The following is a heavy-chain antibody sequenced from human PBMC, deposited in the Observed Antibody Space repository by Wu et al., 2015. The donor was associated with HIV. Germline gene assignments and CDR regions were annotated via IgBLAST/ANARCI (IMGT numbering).Heavy chain of an antibody. CDR2: FDPEDGET. D-gene: IGHD2-15*01. Sequence: QVQLVQSGAEVKKPGASVKVSCKVSGYTLTELSMHWVRQAPGKGLEWMGGFDPEDGETIYAQKFQGRVTMTEDTSTDTAYMELSSLRSEDTAVYYCATSTKTIVVVVAAGESDAFDIVGQGTMVTVSS. CDR3: ATSTKTIVVVVAAGESDAFDI. V-gene: IGHV1-24*01. J-gene: IGHJ3*02. CDR1: GYTLTELS.